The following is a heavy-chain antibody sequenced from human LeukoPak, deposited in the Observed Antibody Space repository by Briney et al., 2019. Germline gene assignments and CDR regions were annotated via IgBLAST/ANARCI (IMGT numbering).Heavy chain of an antibody. CDR2: IYYSGST. D-gene: IGHD3-10*01. CDR1: GASVRGYY. CDR3: ARGRYYGSGSYLSDYYYYYMDV. J-gene: IGHJ6*03. V-gene: IGHV4-59*02. Sequence: SETLSLTCTVSGASVRGYYWSWIRQPPGEGLEWIGYIYYSGSTNYNPSLKSRVTISVDTSKNQFSLKLSSVTAADTAVYYCARGRYYGSGSYLSDYYYYYMDVWGKGTTVTVSS.